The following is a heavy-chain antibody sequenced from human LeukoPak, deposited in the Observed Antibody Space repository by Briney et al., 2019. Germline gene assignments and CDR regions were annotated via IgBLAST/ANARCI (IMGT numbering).Heavy chain of an antibody. CDR2: ISSSGSTI. CDR1: GFTFSSYA. CDR3: ARESKVSSIDY. D-gene: IGHD3-16*02. V-gene: IGHV3-48*04. Sequence: GGSLRLSCAASGFTFSSYAMSWVRRAPGKGLEWVSYISSSGSTIYYADSVKGRFTISRDNAKNSLYLQMNSLRAEDTAVYYCARESKVSSIDYWGQGTLVTVSS. J-gene: IGHJ4*02.